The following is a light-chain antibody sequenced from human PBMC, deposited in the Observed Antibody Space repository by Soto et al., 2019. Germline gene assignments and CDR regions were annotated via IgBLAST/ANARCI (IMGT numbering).Light chain of an antibody. CDR2: LTSDGSH. CDR1: SGHISNT. CDR3: QAWDTGFHWV. V-gene: IGLV4-69*01. Sequence: QLVLTQSPSASASLGASVKLTCTLSSGHISNTIAWHQQQPEKGPRYLMRLTSDGSHTRGDGIPDRFSGSSSGAERYLIISSLQSEDEAEYYCQAWDTGFHWVFGGGTQLTVL. J-gene: IGLJ3*02.